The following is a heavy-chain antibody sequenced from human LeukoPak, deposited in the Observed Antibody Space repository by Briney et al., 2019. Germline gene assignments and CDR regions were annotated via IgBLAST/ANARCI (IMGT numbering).Heavy chain of an antibody. CDR3: ARHGMGGPPVYGWFDP. J-gene: IGHJ5*02. D-gene: IGHD1-26*01. V-gene: IGHV4-59*01. CDR2: IYYSGST. Sequence: SETLSLTCTVSGGSISSYYWSWLRQPPGKGLEWIGYIYYSGSTNYNPSLKSRVTMSVDTSKNQFSLKLSSVTAADTAVYYCARHGMGGPPVYGWFDPWGQGTLVTVSS. CDR1: GGSISSYY.